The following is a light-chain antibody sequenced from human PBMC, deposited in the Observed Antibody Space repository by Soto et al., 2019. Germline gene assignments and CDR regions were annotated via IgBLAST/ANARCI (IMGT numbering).Light chain of an antibody. CDR3: QQYNSYWT. Sequence: DIQLTQSPPTLSASVGDRVTITCRASQSIRYYLAWYQQMPGKAPKLLIYDASSLESGVPSRFSGSGSGTEFTLTISSLQPDDFATYYCQQYNSYWTFGQGTKVEIK. J-gene: IGKJ1*01. CDR2: DAS. V-gene: IGKV1-5*01. CDR1: QSIRYY.